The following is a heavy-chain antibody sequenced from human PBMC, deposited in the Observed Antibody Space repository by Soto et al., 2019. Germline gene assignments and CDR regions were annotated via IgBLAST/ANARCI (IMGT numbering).Heavy chain of an antibody. Sequence: EVQLVESGGGLVKPGGSLRLSCAASGFTFSSYSMNWVRQAPGKGLAWVSSISSSSSYIYYAESVKGRFTISRDNAKNALYLQMNSLRAEDTAVYYCARDWVAAACTWGPRWFDPWGQGTLVTVSS. CDR3: ARDWVAAACTWGPRWFDP. D-gene: IGHD6-13*01. CDR2: ISSSSSYI. CDR1: GFTFSSYS. V-gene: IGHV3-21*01. J-gene: IGHJ5*02.